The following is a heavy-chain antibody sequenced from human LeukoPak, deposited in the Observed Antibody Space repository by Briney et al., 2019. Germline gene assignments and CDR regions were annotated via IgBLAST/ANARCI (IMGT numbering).Heavy chain of an antibody. CDR3: ARDPPSARQWFGELQIYYYYYMDV. CDR2: ISYDGSNK. CDR1: GFTFSSYG. J-gene: IGHJ6*03. V-gene: IGHV3-30*03. Sequence: GMSLRLSCAASGFTFSSYGMHWVRQAPGKGLEWVAVISYDGSNKYYADSVKGRFTISRDNSKNTLYLQMNSLRAEDTAVYYCARDPPSARQWFGELQIYYYYYMDVWGKGTTVTISS. D-gene: IGHD3-10*01.